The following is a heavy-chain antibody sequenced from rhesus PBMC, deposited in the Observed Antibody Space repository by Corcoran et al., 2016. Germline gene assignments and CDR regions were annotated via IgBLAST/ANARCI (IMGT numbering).Heavy chain of an antibody. Sequence: QVTLKESGPALVKPTQTLTLTCTFSGFSISTPGTGLGWIRPPPGTALELLANIYWNVSKYYSTSLKSRLTISKDTSKNQVVLTMTNMDPVDTATYYCARVGIQLQNYHFDYWGQGVLVTVSS. D-gene: IGHD5-12*01. CDR2: IYWNVSK. CDR1: GFSISTPGTG. CDR3: ARVGIQLQNYHFDY. J-gene: IGHJ4*01. V-gene: IGHV2-95*01.